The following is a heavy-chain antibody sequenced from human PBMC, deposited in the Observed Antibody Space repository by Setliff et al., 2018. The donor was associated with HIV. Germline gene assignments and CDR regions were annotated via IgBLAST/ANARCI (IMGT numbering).Heavy chain of an antibody. CDR3: ARTGYAFDV. V-gene: IGHV4-59*08. CDR2: IHVSGST. Sequence: PSETLSLTCTVSGGSMNANHWSWIRQSPGKGPEWIACIHVSGSTYFNPSLSSRVTISIDTSNNQFSLRLSSVTAADTAVYYCARTGYAFDVWGLGTMVTVS. J-gene: IGHJ3*01. CDR1: GGSMNANH.